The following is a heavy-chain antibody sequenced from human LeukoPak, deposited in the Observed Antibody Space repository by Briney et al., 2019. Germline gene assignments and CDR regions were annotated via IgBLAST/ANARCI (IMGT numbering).Heavy chain of an antibody. D-gene: IGHD3-22*01. J-gene: IGHJ4*02. CDR3: ARGERFSSGFESVGGDY. CDR1: GFTFSSYA. Sequence: GGPLRLSCAASGFTFSSYAMHWVRQAPGKGLEWVAVISYDGSNKYYADSVKGRFTISRDNSKNTLYLQVNSLRPEDTAVYYCARGERFSSGFESVGGDYWGQGTLVTVSS. V-gene: IGHV3-30-3*01. CDR2: ISYDGSNK.